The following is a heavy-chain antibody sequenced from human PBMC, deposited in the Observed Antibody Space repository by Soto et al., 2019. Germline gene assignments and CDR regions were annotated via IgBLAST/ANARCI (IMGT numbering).Heavy chain of an antibody. V-gene: IGHV1-8*01. Sequence: QVQLVQSGAEVKKPGASVKVSCTGSGYTFRSYDIHWVRQATGQGLEWMGWVNPNTVNTGYAQKFQGRVTMTRDMSKSSAYMEVNTLTSEDTAIYYCARADGAGSFDFWGQGTLVSVSS. CDR1: GYTFRSYD. CDR3: ARADGAGSFDF. D-gene: IGHD3-10*01. J-gene: IGHJ5*01. CDR2: VNPNTVNT.